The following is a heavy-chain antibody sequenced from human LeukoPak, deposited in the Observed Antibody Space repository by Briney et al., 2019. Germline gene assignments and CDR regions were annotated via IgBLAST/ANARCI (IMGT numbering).Heavy chain of an antibody. Sequence: SETLSLTCTVSGGSISSYYWSWIRQPPGKGLEWIGYIYYSGSTNYNPSLKSRVTISVDTSKNQFSLKLSSVTAADTAVYYCARVVNFWSGYYFDYWGQGTLVTVSS. CDR1: GGSISSYY. CDR2: IYYSGST. D-gene: IGHD3-3*01. V-gene: IGHV4-59*01. J-gene: IGHJ4*02. CDR3: ARVVNFWSGYYFDY.